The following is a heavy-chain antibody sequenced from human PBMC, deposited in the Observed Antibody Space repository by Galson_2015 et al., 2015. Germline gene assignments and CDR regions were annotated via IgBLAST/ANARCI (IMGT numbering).Heavy chain of an antibody. CDR1: GYTFTSYA. V-gene: IGHV1-3*01. CDR3: ARDFSPPIAVAGTKWAFDI. Sequence: SVKVSCKASGYTFTSYAMHWVRQAPGQGLEWMGWINAGNGNTKYSQKFQGRVTITRDTSASTAYMELSSLRSEDTAVYYCARDFSPPIAVAGTKWAFDIWGQGTMVTVSS. D-gene: IGHD6-19*01. J-gene: IGHJ3*02. CDR2: INAGNGNT.